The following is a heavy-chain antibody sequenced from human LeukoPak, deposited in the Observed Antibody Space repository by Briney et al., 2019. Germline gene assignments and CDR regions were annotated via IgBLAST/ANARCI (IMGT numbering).Heavy chain of an antibody. CDR1: GGSISSSSYC. J-gene: IGHJ4*02. CDR2: IYYSGST. Sequence: SETLSLTCTVSGGSISSSSYCWGWIRQPPGKGLEWIGSIYYSGSTYYNPSLKSRITISVDTSKSQFSLKLSSVTAADTAVYYCARGERVGPDYWGQGTLVTVSS. CDR3: ARGERVGPDY. V-gene: IGHV4-39*07. D-gene: IGHD1-1*01.